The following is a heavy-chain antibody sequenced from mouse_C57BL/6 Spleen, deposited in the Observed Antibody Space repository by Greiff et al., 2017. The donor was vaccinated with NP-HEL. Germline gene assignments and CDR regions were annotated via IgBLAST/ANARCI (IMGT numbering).Heavy chain of an antibody. J-gene: IGHJ2*01. CDR3: ARPYYYGSSLDY. V-gene: IGHV1-64*01. Sequence: QVQLQQPGAELVKPGASVKLSCKASGYTFTSYWMHWVKQRPGQGLEWIGMIHPNSGSTNYNEKFKSKATLTVDKSSSTAYMQLSSLTSEDSAVYYGARPYYYGSSLDYWGQGTTLTVSS. CDR2: IHPNSGST. D-gene: IGHD1-1*01. CDR1: GYTFTSYW.